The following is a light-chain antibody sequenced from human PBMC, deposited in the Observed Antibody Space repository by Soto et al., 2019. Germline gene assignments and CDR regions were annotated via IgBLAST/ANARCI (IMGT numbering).Light chain of an antibody. Sequence: QSALTQPASVSGSPGQSITISCTGTSSDVGSYNLVSWYQQHPGKAPKLMIYEGSKRPSGVSNRFSGSKSGNTASLTISGLQAEDEADYYCCSYALRVFGGGTKVTVL. CDR3: CSYALRV. J-gene: IGLJ2*01. CDR1: SSDVGSYNL. CDR2: EGS. V-gene: IGLV2-23*01.